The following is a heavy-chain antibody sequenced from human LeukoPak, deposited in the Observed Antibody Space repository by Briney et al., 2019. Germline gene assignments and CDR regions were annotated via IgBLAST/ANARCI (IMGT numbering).Heavy chain of an antibody. Sequence: GGSLRLSCAASGFTFSNDWMSWVRQAPGKGLEWVGRIKSKTDGGTTDYAAPVKGRFTILRDDSKNTLSLQMNSLKTEDAAVYYCTTVYCSTTSCKPGTDYWGQGTLVTVSS. CDR1: GFTFSNDW. CDR3: TTVYCSTTSCKPGTDY. D-gene: IGHD2-2*01. V-gene: IGHV3-15*01. CDR2: IKSKTDGGTT. J-gene: IGHJ4*02.